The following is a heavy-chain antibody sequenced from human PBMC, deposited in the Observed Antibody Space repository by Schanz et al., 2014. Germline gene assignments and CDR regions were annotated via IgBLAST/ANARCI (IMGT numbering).Heavy chain of an antibody. CDR2: ISSSSSYT. J-gene: IGHJ4*02. Sequence: QVQLVESGGGLVKPGGSLRLSCVASGFTFSDYYMSWIRQAPGKGLEWVSYISSSSSYTNYADSVKGRFTISRDNAKNSLYLQMNSLRAEDTAVYYCAKYGTGKGVSFEYWGQGTLVTVSS. CDR1: GFTFSDYY. CDR3: AKYGTGKGVSFEY. V-gene: IGHV3-11*06. D-gene: IGHD1-26*01.